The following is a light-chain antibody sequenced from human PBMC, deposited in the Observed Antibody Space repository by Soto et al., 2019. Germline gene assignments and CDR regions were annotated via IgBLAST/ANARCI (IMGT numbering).Light chain of an antibody. CDR1: QSISSY. V-gene: IGKV1-39*01. J-gene: IGKJ5*01. CDR3: QQSYISPVT. Sequence: DIQMTQSPSSLSASVGDRVTITCRASQSISSYLNWYQQKPGKAPKLLIYAASSLQSGVPSRFSGSGSGTDFTLTVDSLPPEDFATYHCQQSYISPVTFGQGTRLEIK. CDR2: AAS.